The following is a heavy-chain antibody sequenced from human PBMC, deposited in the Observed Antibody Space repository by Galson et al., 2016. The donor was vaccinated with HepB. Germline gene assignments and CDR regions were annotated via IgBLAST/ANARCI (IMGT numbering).Heavy chain of an antibody. CDR3: ARAVSWDYGDYAGY. V-gene: IGHV3-48*04. Sequence: SLRLSCAASGFTFSSYSMNWVRQAPGKGLEWVSYISSSSSAFYYADSVKGRFTISRDNAKNSLYLQMNSLRAEDTAVYYCARAVSWDYGDYAGYWGQGTLVTVSS. CDR1: GFTFSSYS. D-gene: IGHD4-17*01. J-gene: IGHJ4*02. CDR2: ISSSSSAF.